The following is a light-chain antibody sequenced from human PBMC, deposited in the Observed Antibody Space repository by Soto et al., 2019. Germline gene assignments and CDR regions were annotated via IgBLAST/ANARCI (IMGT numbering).Light chain of an antibody. CDR3: QQYGSSALT. CDR1: QSVSNNY. CDR2: GAS. J-gene: IGKJ4*01. V-gene: IGKV3-20*01. Sequence: EIVLTQSPGTLSLSPGERAALSCRASQSVSNNYLAWYQQKPGQAPRLLIYGASTRSTGIPDTFSGSGSGTDFTLTISRLEPEDVAVYYCQQYGSSALTFGGGTKVEIK.